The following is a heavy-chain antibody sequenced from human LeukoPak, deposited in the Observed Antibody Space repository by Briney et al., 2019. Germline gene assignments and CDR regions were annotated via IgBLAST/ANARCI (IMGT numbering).Heavy chain of an antibody. CDR2: INHSGST. CDR1: GGSSSGYY. J-gene: IGHJ6*02. CDR3: ARTAVAGVYGDYYYYGMDV. Sequence: SETLSLTCAVYGGSSSGYYWSWIRQPPGKGLEWIGEINHSGSTNYNPSLKSRVTISVDTSKNQFSLKLSSVTAADTAVYYCARTAVAGVYGDYYYYGMDVWGQGTTVTVSS. V-gene: IGHV4-34*01. D-gene: IGHD6-19*01.